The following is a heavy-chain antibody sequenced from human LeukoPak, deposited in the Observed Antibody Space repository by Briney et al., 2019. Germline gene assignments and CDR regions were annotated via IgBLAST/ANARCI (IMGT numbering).Heavy chain of an antibody. CDR2: ISGSGGST. V-gene: IGHV3-23*01. CDR1: GFTFSSYA. CDR3: AKDASFWGGYNLDYYGMDV. D-gene: IGHD3-3*01. Sequence: LPGGSLRLSCAASGFTFSSYAMSWVRQAPGKGLEWVSAISGSGGSTYYADSVKGRFTISRDNSKNTLYLQMNSLRAEDTAVYYCAKDASFWGGYNLDYYGMDVWGQGTTVTVSS. J-gene: IGHJ6*02.